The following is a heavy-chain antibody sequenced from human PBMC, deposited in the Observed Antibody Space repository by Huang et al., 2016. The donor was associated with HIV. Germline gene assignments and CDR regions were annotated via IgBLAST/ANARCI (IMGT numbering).Heavy chain of an antibody. CDR3: AKRGGAWGSPYAFDL. CDR1: GGSFNNFG. V-gene: IGHV1-69*13. J-gene: IGHJ3*01. D-gene: IGHD3-16*01. Sequence: QVQLVQSGAEVRKPGSSVKVSCRASGGSFNNFGINWVRQAPGQGLEGMGGIIPRFGTRNDAQRVKDRVTSTADETTGVVHLEVTSLRSDDTAVYFCAKRGGAWGSPYAFDLWGPGTMVTVSS. CDR2: IIPRFGTR.